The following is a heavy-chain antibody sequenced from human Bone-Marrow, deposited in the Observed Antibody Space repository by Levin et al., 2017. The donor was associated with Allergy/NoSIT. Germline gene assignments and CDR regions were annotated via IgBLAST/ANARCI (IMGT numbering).Heavy chain of an antibody. V-gene: IGHV3-64*01. CDR3: ARDSSSPLGSRHYYYGMDV. D-gene: IGHD6-6*01. CDR2: ISSNGGST. Sequence: GESLKISCAASGFTFSSYAMHWVRQAPGEGLEYVSAISSNGGSTYYANSVKGRFTISRDNSKNTLYLQMGSLRAEDMAVYYCARDSSSPLGSRHYYYGMDVWGQGTTVTVSS. CDR1: GFTFSSYA. J-gene: IGHJ6*02.